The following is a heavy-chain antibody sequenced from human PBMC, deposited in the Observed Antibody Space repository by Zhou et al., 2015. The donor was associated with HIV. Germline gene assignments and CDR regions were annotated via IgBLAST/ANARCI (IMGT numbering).Heavy chain of an antibody. CDR1: GYTFTGYY. CDR3: ARSSVNHDYAFDL. Sequence: QVQLVQSGAEVKKPGASVKVSCKASGYTFTGYYMHWVRQAPGQGLEWMGWINPNSGGTNYAQKFQGRVTMTRDTSISTAYMDLSRLRFDDTAVYFCARSSVNHDYAFDLWGQGTKVIVSS. J-gene: IGHJ3*01. V-gene: IGHV1-2*02. CDR2: INPNSGGT. D-gene: IGHD3-16*01.